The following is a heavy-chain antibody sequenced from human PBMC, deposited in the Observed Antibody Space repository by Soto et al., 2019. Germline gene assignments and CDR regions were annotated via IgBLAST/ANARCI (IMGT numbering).Heavy chain of an antibody. D-gene: IGHD5-18*01. CDR3: ARDTAMVTQGWFDP. J-gene: IGHJ5*02. CDR2: ISAYNGNT. Sequence: GASVKVSCKASGYTFTSYGISWVRQAPGQGLEWMGWISAYNGNTNNAQKLQGRVTMATDTSTSTAYMELRSLRSDDTAVYYCARDTAMVTQGWFDPWGQGTLVTVSS. V-gene: IGHV1-18*04. CDR1: GYTFTSYG.